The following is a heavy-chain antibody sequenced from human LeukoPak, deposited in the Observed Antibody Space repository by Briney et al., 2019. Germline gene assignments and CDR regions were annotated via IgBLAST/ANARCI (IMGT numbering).Heavy chain of an antibody. V-gene: IGHV3-23*01. Sequence: GGSLRLSCAASEFTFSSYAMSWVRQAPGKGLEWVSAISGSGGSTYYADSVKGRFTISRDNSKNTLYLQMNSLRAEDTAVYYCAKAPRGAVAAGYYFDYWGQGTLVTVSS. CDR3: AKAPRGAVAAGYYFDY. CDR1: EFTFSSYA. CDR2: ISGSGGST. J-gene: IGHJ4*02. D-gene: IGHD2-15*01.